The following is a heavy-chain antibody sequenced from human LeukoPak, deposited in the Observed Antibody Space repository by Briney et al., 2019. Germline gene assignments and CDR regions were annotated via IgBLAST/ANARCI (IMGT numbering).Heavy chain of an antibody. CDR3: ATRGPRYIYDY. CDR1: GYTFNRYD. D-gene: IGHD3-9*01. J-gene: IGHJ4*02. CDR2: LNPDSGNT. V-gene: IGHV1-8*01. Sequence: GASAKVSCKASGYTFNRYDVNWVRQATGQSLEWMGWLNPDSGNTGYAQKFQGRVTMTRDTSINTVYMELSSLRSDDTAVYYCATRGPRYIYDYWGQGTLVAVSS.